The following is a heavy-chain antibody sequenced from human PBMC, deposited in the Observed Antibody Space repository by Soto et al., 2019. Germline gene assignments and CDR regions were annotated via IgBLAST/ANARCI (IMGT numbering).Heavy chain of an antibody. V-gene: IGHV3-74*01. Sequence: EMQLVESGGGLVQPGGSLRLSCEASGFTFSSYWMHWVRQAPGKGLVWVSRMNTDGSDTYYADSVKGRFTISRDNARNTVYLQMNSLRVDDTAVYYCAREGMGFSNWFDPRGQGTLVSVSS. CDR1: GFTFSSYW. J-gene: IGHJ5*02. CDR2: MNTDGSDT. CDR3: AREGMGFSNWFDP. D-gene: IGHD2-8*01.